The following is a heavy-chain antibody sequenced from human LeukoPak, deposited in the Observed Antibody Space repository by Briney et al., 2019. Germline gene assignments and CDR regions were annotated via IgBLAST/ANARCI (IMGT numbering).Heavy chain of an antibody. CDR1: GGSISSSSYY. V-gene: IGHV4-39*07. J-gene: IGHJ5*02. D-gene: IGHD5-24*01. CDR3: ARESRTVEMGTSTHGHWFDP. Sequence: MTSETLSLTCTVSGGSISSSSYYWGWIRQPPGKGLEWIGCIYYSGSTYYNPSLKSRVTISVDTSKNQFSLKLSSVTAADTAVYYSARESRTVEMGTSTHGHWFDPWGQGTLVTVSS. CDR2: IYYSGST.